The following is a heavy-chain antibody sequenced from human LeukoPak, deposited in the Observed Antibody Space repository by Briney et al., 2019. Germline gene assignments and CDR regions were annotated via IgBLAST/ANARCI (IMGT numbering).Heavy chain of an antibody. Sequence: ASVKVSCKVSGYTLTELSMHWVRQAPGKGLEWMGGFDPEDGETIYAQKFQGRVTITTDESSTTAYMELSSLKWEDTALYYCARSNDYDYHFNYWGQGTLVTVSS. J-gene: IGHJ4*02. CDR2: FDPEDGET. D-gene: IGHD5-12*01. CDR1: GYTLTELS. V-gene: IGHV1-24*01. CDR3: ARSNDYDYHFNY.